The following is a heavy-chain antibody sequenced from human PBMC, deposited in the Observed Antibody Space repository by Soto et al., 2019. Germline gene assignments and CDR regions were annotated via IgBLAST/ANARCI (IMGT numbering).Heavy chain of an antibody. J-gene: IGHJ6*02. V-gene: IGHV3-11*01. D-gene: IGHD6-13*01. CDR2: ISSSGSTI. CDR1: GFTFSDYY. Sequence: GESLKISCAASGFTFSDYYMSWIRQAPGKGLEWVSYISSSGSTIYYADSVKGRFTISRDNAKNSLYLQMNSLRAEDTAVYYCARGGAEAAAGNALYAYYYYYGMDVWGQGTTVTVSS. CDR3: ARGGAEAAAGNALYAYYYYYGMDV.